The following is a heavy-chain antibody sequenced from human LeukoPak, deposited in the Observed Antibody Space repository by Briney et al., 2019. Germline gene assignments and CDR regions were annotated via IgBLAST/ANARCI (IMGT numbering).Heavy chain of an antibody. CDR3: ARARRTGYSSSWYKPFDY. CDR2: IYYSGTT. J-gene: IGHJ4*02. V-gene: IGHV4-59*12. Sequence: SESLSLTCTVSGGSISNYYWNWIRQPPGKGLEWIGYIYYSGTTNYNPSLKSRVTISVDTSKNQFSLKLSSVTAADTAVYYCARARRTGYSSSWYKPFDYWGQGTLVTVSS. CDR1: GGSISNYY. D-gene: IGHD6-13*01.